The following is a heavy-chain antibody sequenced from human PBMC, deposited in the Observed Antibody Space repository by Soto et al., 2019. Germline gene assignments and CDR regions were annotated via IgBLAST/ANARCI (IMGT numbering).Heavy chain of an antibody. CDR2: MNPNSGNT. Sequence: QVQLVQSGAEVKKPGASVKVSCKASGYTFTSYDINWVRQATGQGLEWMGWMNPNSGNTGYAQKFQGRVTMTRNTSISTPNRERSTLRSEDTAVYYWARGHADSGGREPLVTFSS. CDR1: GYTFTSYD. V-gene: IGHV1-8*01. CDR3: ARGHADS. J-gene: IGHJ4*02.